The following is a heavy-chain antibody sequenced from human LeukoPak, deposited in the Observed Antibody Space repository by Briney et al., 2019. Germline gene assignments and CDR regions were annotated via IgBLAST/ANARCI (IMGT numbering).Heavy chain of an antibody. D-gene: IGHD3-22*01. CDR3: TTYDRSGYYSDY. CDR1: GFSFSNAW. Sequence: GGSLRLSCAASGFSFSNAWMSWVRQAPGKGLEWVGRIKSKSPGGTIEYGAPVKGRFTISRDDSENMLYLQMSSLKTEGTAVYYCTTYDRSGYYSDYWGQGTLVTVSS. CDR2: IKSKSPGGTI. J-gene: IGHJ4*02. V-gene: IGHV3-15*01.